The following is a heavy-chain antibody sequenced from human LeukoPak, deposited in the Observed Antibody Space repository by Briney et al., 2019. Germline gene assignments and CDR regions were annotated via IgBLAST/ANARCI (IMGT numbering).Heavy chain of an antibody. Sequence: GGSLRPSCAASGFTFSSYSMNWVRQAPGKGLEWVSSIRSSSSYIYYADSVKDRFTISGANAKNSLYLQMNSLRAEDTAVYYCARTSGEVATAPFDYWGQGTLVTVSS. CDR2: IRSSSSYI. D-gene: IGHD5-12*01. V-gene: IGHV3-21*01. J-gene: IGHJ4*02. CDR1: GFTFSSYS. CDR3: ARTSGEVATAPFDY.